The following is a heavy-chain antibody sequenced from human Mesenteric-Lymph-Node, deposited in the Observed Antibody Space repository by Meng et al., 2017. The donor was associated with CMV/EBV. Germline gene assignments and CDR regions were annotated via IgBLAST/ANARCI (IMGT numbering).Heavy chain of an antibody. V-gene: IGHV4-59*13. J-gene: IGHJ2*01. Sequence: SETLSLTCTVSGASITTFYWAWIRQPPGKTLEWLGYVSYSGTTNYNPSLRSRVTISRDASNNHFSLQLRSVTAADTAIYYCARGRDTSAWYFDLWGRGTLVTVSS. CDR1: GASITTFY. CDR2: VSYSGTT. CDR3: ARGRDTSAWYFDL.